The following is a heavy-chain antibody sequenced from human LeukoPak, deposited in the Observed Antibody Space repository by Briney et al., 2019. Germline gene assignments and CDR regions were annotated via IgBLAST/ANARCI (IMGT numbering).Heavy chain of an antibody. CDR2: IYTSGST. D-gene: IGHD3-16*02. CDR1: GGSIGSYY. CDR3: ARVKYDYVWGSYRDIDLTDY. Sequence: SETLSLTCTVSGGSIGSYYWSWIRQPPGKGLEWIGRIYTSGSTNYNPSLKSRVTMSVDTSKNQFSLKLSSVTAADTAVYYCARVKYDYVWGSYRDIDLTDYWGQGTLVTVSS. V-gene: IGHV4-4*07. J-gene: IGHJ4*02.